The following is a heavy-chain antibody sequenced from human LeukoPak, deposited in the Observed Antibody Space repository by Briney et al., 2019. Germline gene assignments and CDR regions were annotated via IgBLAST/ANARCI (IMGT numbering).Heavy chain of an antibody. V-gene: IGHV3-11*01. Sequence: GGSLRLPCAASGFTFGDYYMAWIRQAPGKGLEWVSYISNSGNTIKEADSVRGRFTISRDNAQNSLFLQMKSLRGDVTAVYYCARYRVITNDYFDSWGQGTLVTVSS. J-gene: IGHJ4*02. D-gene: IGHD3-16*01. CDR1: GFTFGDYY. CDR2: ISNSGNTI. CDR3: ARYRVITNDYFDS.